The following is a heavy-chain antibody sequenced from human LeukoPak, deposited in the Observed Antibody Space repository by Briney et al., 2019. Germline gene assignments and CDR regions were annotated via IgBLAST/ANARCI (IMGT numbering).Heavy chain of an antibody. CDR3: ARNENSGWGYFDY. CDR2: IGGSNGIT. V-gene: IGHV3-23*01. Sequence: GGSLRLSCAASRFTFNSHAMSWVRQAPGKGLEWVSVIGGSNGITFYVGSVKGRFTIPRDNSKDTLYLQMNSLRAEDTAVYYCARNENSGWGYFDYWGQGTLVTVSS. D-gene: IGHD5-12*01. CDR1: RFTFNSHA. J-gene: IGHJ4*02.